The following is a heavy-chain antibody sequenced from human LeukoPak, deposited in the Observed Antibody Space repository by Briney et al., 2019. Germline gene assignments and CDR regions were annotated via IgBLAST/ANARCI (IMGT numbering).Heavy chain of an antibody. CDR2: MKHDGTEK. Sequence: GGSLRLSCAASGFTLSKYWMNRVREAPGKGLEWVANMKHDGTEKIYVDSVKGRFTISRDDAKNSLYLQMNSLGAEDTARYYCARSPYSGSYGPFDYWGQGTLVTVSS. CDR3: ARSPYSGSYGPFDY. V-gene: IGHV3-7*04. CDR1: GFTLSKYW. J-gene: IGHJ4*02. D-gene: IGHD1-26*01.